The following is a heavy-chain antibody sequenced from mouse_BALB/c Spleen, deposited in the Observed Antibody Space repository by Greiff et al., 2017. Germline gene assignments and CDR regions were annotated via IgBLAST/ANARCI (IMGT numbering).Heavy chain of an antibody. V-gene: IGHV5-17*03. CDR2: ISSGGGST. CDR1: GFTFSSFG. J-gene: IGHJ1*01. D-gene: IGHD1-1*01. Sequence: DVKLVESGGGLVQPGGSRKLSCAASGFTFSSFGMHWVRQAPEKGLEWVAYISSGGGSTYYPDTVKGRFTISRDNAKNTLYLQMSSLKSEDTAMYYCARPHYYGSSYGYFDVWGAGTTLTVSS. CDR3: ARPHYYGSSYGYFDV.